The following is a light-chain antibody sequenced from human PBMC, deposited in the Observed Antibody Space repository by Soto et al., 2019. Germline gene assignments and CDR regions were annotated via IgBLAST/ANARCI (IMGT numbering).Light chain of an antibody. Sequence: QSVLTQPASVSGSPGQSIAISCTGTSSDVGGYNSVSWYQQYPGKAPKLMIHDVSNRPSGVSNRFSGSKSGNTASLTISGLEVEDEADYSCSYFKTSHFYVSGRGTKDTVL. V-gene: IGLV2-14*01. CDR1: SSDVGGYNS. CDR3: SYFKTSHFYV. CDR2: DVS. J-gene: IGLJ1*01.